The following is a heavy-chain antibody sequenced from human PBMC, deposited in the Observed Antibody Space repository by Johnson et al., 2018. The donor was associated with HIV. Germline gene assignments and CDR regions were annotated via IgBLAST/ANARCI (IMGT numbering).Heavy chain of an antibody. CDR1: RFTFSSYG. D-gene: IGHD6-6*01. Sequence: QVQLVESGGGVVQPGRSLILSCAASRFTFSSYGMHWVRQAPGKGLEWVAVIWYDGSNKYYADSVKGRFTISRDNAKNSLYLRMNSLRAEDTAVYYCARDRNIAARQDAFDIWGQGTMVTVSS. V-gene: IGHV3-33*01. CDR3: ARDRNIAARQDAFDI. J-gene: IGHJ3*02. CDR2: IWYDGSNK.